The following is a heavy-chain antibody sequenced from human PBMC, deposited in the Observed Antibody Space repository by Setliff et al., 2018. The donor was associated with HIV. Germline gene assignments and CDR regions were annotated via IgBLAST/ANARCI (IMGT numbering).Heavy chain of an antibody. J-gene: IGHJ5*02. CDR1: GFTFSDFW. CDR3: ARVLLRTNPLYGVASNWFDP. CDR2: IGPEGNKK. Sequence: AGGSLRLSCAASGFTFSDFWMYWVRQAPGKGLEWVANIGPEGNKKYYVGSVKGRFTSSRDNAKSSLFLQMSGLRPEDTAVYYCARVLLRTNPLYGVASNWFDPWGQGTLVTVSS. V-gene: IGHV3-7*03. D-gene: IGHD2-8*01.